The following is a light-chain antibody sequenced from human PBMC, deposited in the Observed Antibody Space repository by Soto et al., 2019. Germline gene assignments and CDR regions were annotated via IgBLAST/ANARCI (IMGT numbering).Light chain of an antibody. J-gene: IGKJ4*01. CDR1: QSVRSN. Sequence: EIVMTQSPATLSVSPGETATLSCMASQSVRSNLAWYQQKPGQAPRLLIYGASTRATGISGSFSGSGSGTEFTLTISSLQSEDFAVYYCQQYNRWPLTFGGGTKVDIK. CDR3: QQYNRWPLT. V-gene: IGKV3-15*01. CDR2: GAS.